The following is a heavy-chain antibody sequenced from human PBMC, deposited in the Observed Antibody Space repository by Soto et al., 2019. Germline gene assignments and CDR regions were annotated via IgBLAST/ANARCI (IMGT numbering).Heavy chain of an antibody. Sequence: GGSLRLSCAASGFTFSSYGMHWVRQAPGKGLEWVAVISYDGSNKYYADSVKGRFTISRDNSKNTLYLQMNSLRAEDTAVYYCAKDRGYCSSTSCLTDYYYYGMDVWGQGTTVTVSS. J-gene: IGHJ6*02. V-gene: IGHV3-30*18. CDR2: ISYDGSNK. CDR1: GFTFSSYG. CDR3: AKDRGYCSSTSCLTDYYYYGMDV. D-gene: IGHD2-2*01.